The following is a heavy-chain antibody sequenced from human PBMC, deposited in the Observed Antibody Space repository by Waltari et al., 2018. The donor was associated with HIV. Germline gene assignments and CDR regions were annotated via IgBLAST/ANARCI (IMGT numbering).Heavy chain of an antibody. D-gene: IGHD3-3*01. J-gene: IGHJ5*02. V-gene: IGHV1-69*01. Sequence: QVQLAQSRAVVMKPGSPVKDSCKSSDGTVSRDAVSWVRQAPGQGLEWMGGIIPLFGTVHYAQKFQGRVTITADGSTSTVYMELSSLRSEDTAVYYCARDKAHNDVWSGYVSWGQGTLVTVSS. CDR2: IIPLFGTV. CDR1: DGTVSRDA. CDR3: ARDKAHNDVWSGYVS.